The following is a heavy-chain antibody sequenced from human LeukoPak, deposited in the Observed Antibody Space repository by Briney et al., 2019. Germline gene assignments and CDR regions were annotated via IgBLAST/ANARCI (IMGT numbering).Heavy chain of an antibody. CDR3: ARAFVAGAPFDY. Sequence: GGSLRLSCATSGFTFMNYAMSWVRQAPGKGLEWVSAISGSGGSTYYADSVKGRFTISRDNSKNTLYLQMNSLRAEDTAVYYCARAFVAGAPFDYWGQGTLVTVSS. J-gene: IGHJ4*02. CDR1: GFTFMNYA. CDR2: ISGSGGST. D-gene: IGHD6-19*01. V-gene: IGHV3-23*01.